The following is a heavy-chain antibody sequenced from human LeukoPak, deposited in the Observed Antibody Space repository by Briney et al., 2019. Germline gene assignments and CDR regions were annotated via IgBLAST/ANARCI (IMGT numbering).Heavy chain of an antibody. CDR3: ARGGYSSSWYPASTDY. CDR1: GYTFTSYY. D-gene: IGHD6-13*01. Sequence: ASVKVSCKASGYTFTSYYMHWVRQAPGQGLEWMGIINPSRGSTSYAQKFQGRVTMTRDTSMSTVYMELSSLRAEDTAVYYCARGGYSSSWYPASTDYWGQGTLVTVSS. V-gene: IGHV1-46*03. CDR2: INPSRGST. J-gene: IGHJ4*02.